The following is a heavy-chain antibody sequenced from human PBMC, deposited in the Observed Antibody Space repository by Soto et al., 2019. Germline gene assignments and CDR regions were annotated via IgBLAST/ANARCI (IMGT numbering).Heavy chain of an antibody. D-gene: IGHD4-17*01. CDR1: GGTFSSYA. CDR3: AREQYGDYGCYFDY. J-gene: IGHJ4*02. V-gene: IGHV1-69*13. Sequence: SVKVSCKASGGTFSSYAISWVRQAPGQGLEWMGGIIPIFGTANYAQKFQGRVTITADESTSTAYMELSSLRSEDTAVYYCAREQYGDYGCYFDYWGQGTLVTVSS. CDR2: IIPIFGTA.